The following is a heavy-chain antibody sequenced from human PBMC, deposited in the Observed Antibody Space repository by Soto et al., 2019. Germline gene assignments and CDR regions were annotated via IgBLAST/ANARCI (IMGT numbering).Heavy chain of an antibody. D-gene: IGHD3-16*01. Sequence: EVHLLESGGGLVQPGGSLRLACAASGFAFSDYGVSWVRQTPGKGLQWVSLITAGNGDTYYADSVKGRFTISRDNSKNTLYLQMNNLRVEDSAIDYCVKALYIWGVTGDYWGQGALVTVAS. CDR2: ITAGNGDT. CDR1: GFAFSDYG. CDR3: VKALYIWGVTGDY. V-gene: IGHV3-23*01. J-gene: IGHJ4*02.